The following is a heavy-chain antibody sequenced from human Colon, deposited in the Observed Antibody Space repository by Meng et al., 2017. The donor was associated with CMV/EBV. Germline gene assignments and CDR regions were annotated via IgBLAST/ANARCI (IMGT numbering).Heavy chain of an antibody. Sequence: GESLKISCAASGFTFSSSAIHWVRQAPGKGLQWVAAISNDGTKTLYAESVKGRFTLSRDNSKNTVSLEMSDLRPDDTAFYYCAKTSDCGSVDCYRHTDCWGQGTLVTVSS. J-gene: IGHJ4*02. D-gene: IGHD2-21*02. CDR3: AKTSDCGSVDCYRHTDC. CDR1: GFTFSSSA. V-gene: IGHV3-30*04. CDR2: ISNDGTKT.